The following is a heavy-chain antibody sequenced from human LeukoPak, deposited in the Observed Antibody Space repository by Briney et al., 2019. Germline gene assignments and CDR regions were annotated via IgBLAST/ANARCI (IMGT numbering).Heavy chain of an antibody. D-gene: IGHD2-2*02. CDR2: IYYSGST. CDR1: GGSISSSSYY. Sequence: PSETLSLTCTVSGGSISSSSYYWGWIRQPPGKGLEWIGSIYYSGSTYYNPPLKSRVTISVDTSKNQFSLKLSSVTAADTAVYYCARQGPEVVPAAIGYDYWGQGTLVTVSS. CDR3: ARQGPEVVPAAIGYDY. V-gene: IGHV4-39*01. J-gene: IGHJ4*02.